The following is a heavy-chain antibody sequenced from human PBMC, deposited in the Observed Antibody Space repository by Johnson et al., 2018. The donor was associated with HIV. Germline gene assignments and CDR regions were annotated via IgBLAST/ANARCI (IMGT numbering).Heavy chain of an antibody. J-gene: IGHJ3*02. Sequence: QVQLVESGGGVVQPGRSLRLSCAASGFTFSSYGMHWVRQAPGKGLEWVAVIWYDGSNKYYTDSVTGRFTISRDNSKNTLYLQMNSLRAEDTAVYYCARDGQDRDDAFDIWGQGTMVTVSS. CDR3: ARDGQDRDDAFDI. CDR2: IWYDGSNK. CDR1: GFTFSSYG. V-gene: IGHV3-33*01. D-gene: IGHD3-22*01.